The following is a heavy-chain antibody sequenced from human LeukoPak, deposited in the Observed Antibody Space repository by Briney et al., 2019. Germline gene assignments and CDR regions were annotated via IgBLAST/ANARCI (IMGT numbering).Heavy chain of an antibody. CDR2: ISGSGTTI. CDR3: AREAVGYRGLDY. CDR1: GFTFSDNY. Sequence: GGSLRLSCAASGFTFSDNYMAWLRQTPGKGLEWVSYISGSGTTIYYADSVEGRFTISRDNAKDSQYLQMTNLRVEDTAVYYCAREAVGYRGLDYWGQGTLVTVSS. J-gene: IGHJ4*02. V-gene: IGHV3-11*01. D-gene: IGHD1-1*01.